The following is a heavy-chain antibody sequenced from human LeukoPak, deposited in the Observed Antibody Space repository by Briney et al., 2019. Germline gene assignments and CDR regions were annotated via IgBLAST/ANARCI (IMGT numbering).Heavy chain of an antibody. D-gene: IGHD4-17*01. CDR2: MNEGGSHI. Sequence: GDSLRLSCAASGFNFGVFWMSWVRQAPGRGLQWVASMNEGGSHIYYEDSVKGRFTISRDNAKNSLYLQMNSLRAEDTAVYYCAKWQRHTTVTTFLSPKKLSAFDIWGQGTMVTVSS. CDR1: GFNFGVFW. J-gene: IGHJ3*02. V-gene: IGHV3-7*01. CDR3: AKWQRHTTVTTFLSPKKLSAFDI.